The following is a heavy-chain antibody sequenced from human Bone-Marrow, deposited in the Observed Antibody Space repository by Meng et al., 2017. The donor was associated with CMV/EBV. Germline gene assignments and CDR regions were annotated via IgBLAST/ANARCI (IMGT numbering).Heavy chain of an antibody. CDR2: IYSGGEA. Sequence: GGSLRLSCLASGFTVSNNYMTWVRLPPGKGLDWVSVIYSGGEAFYADSVRGRFFISRDKSKNTLYLQMNSLRAEDTAVYYCAKELGSSGWYYGMDVWGQGTTVTVSS. CDR3: AKELGSSGWYYGMDV. CDR1: GFTVSNNY. V-gene: IGHV3-53*01. D-gene: IGHD6-19*01. J-gene: IGHJ6*02.